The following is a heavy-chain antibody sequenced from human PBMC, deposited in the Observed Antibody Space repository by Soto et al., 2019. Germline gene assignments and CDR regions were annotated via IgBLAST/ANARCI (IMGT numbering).Heavy chain of an antibody. CDR1: GYTFTSYG. CDR2: ISAYNGNT. CDR3: ARGPQTYCSSTSCYYYYYMDV. Sequence: GASVKVSCKASGYTFTSYGISWVRQAPGQRLEWMGWISAYNGNTNYAQKLQGRVTMTTDTSTSTAYMELRSLRSDDTAVYYCARGPQTYCSSTSCYYYYYMDVWGKGTTVTVSS. V-gene: IGHV1-18*01. J-gene: IGHJ6*03. D-gene: IGHD2-2*01.